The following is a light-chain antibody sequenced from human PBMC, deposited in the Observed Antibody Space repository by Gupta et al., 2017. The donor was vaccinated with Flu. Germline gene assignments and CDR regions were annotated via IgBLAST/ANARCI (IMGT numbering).Light chain of an antibody. J-gene: IGKJ1*01. Sequence: GTLSLSPGERATLSCRASQSVRGNYLAWYQQKPGQAPRLLVYGVSTRATGIPDRFSGSGSGTDFTLSISRLEPEDFAVYYCQQDSSSPDTFGLGTKVEIK. CDR2: GVS. V-gene: IGKV3-20*01. CDR1: QSVRGNY. CDR3: QQDSSSPDT.